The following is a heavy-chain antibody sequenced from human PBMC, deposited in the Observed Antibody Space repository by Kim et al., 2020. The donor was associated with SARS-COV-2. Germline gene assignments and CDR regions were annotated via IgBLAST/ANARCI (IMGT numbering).Heavy chain of an antibody. CDR2: INPSGGST. CDR1: GYTFNSYY. CDR3: ARGSPVYYDILTGYYRDY. D-gene: IGHD3-9*01. Sequence: ASVKVSCKASGYTFNSYYMHWVRQAPGQGLEWMGIINPSGGSTSYAQKFQGRVTMTRDTSTSTVYMELSSLRSEDTAVYYCARGSPVYYDILTGYYRDYWGQGTLVTVPS. J-gene: IGHJ4*02. V-gene: IGHV1-46*02.